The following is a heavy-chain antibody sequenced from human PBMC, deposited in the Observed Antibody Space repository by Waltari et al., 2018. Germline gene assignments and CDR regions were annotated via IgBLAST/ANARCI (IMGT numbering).Heavy chain of an antibody. CDR3: ARVFDSSQYYYGSDY. D-gene: IGHD3-22*01. Sequence: QVQLVQSGTEVKKPGASVKVSCKASGYTFSNYGVSWLRQAPGHGLEWVGWVAPYNGNTPSAPKLQGRVTMTTETSTTTAYLELRSLTSDDTAVYYCARVFDSSQYYYGSDYWGQGTLVTVSS. CDR2: VAPYNGNT. CDR1: GYTFSNYG. J-gene: IGHJ4*02. V-gene: IGHV1-18*01.